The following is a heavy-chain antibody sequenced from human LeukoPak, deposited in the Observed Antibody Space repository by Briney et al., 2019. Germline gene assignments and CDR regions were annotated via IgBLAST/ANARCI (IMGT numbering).Heavy chain of an antibody. D-gene: IGHD6-19*01. Sequence: GGSLRLSCVASGFTFNNAWMNWVRQAPGKGLECVAVISYDGNNRYYADSVKGRFTISRDNSKNTLYLQMNSLRAEDTAVYYCASSRSGWKHFDYWGQGTLVTVSS. CDR1: GFTFNNAW. J-gene: IGHJ4*02. CDR2: ISYDGNNR. CDR3: ASSRSGWKHFDY. V-gene: IGHV3-30-3*01.